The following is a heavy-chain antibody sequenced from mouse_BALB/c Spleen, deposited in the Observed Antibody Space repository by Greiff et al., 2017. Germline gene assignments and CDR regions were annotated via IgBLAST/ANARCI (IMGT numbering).Heavy chain of an antibody. J-gene: IGHJ2*01. Sequence: EVKLQESGPGLVKPSQSLSLTCTVTGYSITSDYAWNWIRQFPGNKLEWMGYISYSGSTSYNPSLKSRISITRDTSKNQFFLQLNSVTTEDTATYYCARITGTDYFDYWGQGTTLTVSS. CDR2: ISYSGST. CDR1: GYSITSDYA. V-gene: IGHV3-2*02. D-gene: IGHD4-1*01. CDR3: ARITGTDYFDY.